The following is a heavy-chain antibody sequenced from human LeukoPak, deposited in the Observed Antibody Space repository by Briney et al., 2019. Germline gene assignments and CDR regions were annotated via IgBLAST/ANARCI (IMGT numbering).Heavy chain of an antibody. D-gene: IGHD5-18*01. CDR3: ASGYSYGYQFDY. Sequence: APVKVSCKASGYTFTGYYMRWVRQAPGQGLEWMGWINPNSGGTNYAQKFQGRVTMTRDTSISTAYMELSRLRSDDTAVYYCASGYSYGYQFDYWGQGTLVTVSS. J-gene: IGHJ4*02. CDR1: GYTFTGYY. CDR2: INPNSGGT. V-gene: IGHV1-2*02.